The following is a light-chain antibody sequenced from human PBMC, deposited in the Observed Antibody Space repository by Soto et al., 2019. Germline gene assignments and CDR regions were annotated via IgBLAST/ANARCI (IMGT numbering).Light chain of an antibody. CDR2: DVS. CDR1: SSDVGGYNY. Sequence: QSALTRPRSVSGSPGQSVTISCTGTSSDVGGYNYVSWYQQHPGKAPKLMIYDVSKRPSGVPDRFSGSKSGNTASLTISGLQAEDEADYYCCSYAGSSYVFGTGTKVTV. J-gene: IGLJ1*01. CDR3: CSYAGSSYV. V-gene: IGLV2-11*01.